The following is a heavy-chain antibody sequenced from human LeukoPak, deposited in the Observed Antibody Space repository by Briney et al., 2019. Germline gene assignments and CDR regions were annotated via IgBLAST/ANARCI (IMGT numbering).Heavy chain of an antibody. CDR3: ARAAYYDSSAYYPDY. D-gene: IGHD3-22*01. V-gene: IGHV1-8*01. CDR1: GYTFTSYD. CDR2: MNPNSGNT. J-gene: IGHJ4*02. Sequence: GASVKVSCKASGYTFTSYDIKWVRQASGQGLEWMGWMNPNSGNTDYAQKFQGRVTMTRNTSISTAYMELSSLTSEDTAVYYCARAAYYDSSAYYPDYWGQGTLVTVSS.